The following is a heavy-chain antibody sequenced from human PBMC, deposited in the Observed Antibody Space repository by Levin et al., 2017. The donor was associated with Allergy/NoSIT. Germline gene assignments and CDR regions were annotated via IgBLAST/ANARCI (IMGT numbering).Heavy chain of an antibody. J-gene: IGHJ2*01. CDR3: AKDSPGDGYNWRYFDL. D-gene: IGHD5-24*01. V-gene: IGHV3-9*01. Sequence: SLKISCAASGFTFDDYAMHWVRQAPGKGLEWVSGISWNSGSIGYADSVKGRFTISRDNAKNSLYLQMNSLRAEDTALYYCAKDSPGDGYNWRYFDLWGRGTLVTVSS. CDR2: ISWNSGSI. CDR1: GFTFDDYA.